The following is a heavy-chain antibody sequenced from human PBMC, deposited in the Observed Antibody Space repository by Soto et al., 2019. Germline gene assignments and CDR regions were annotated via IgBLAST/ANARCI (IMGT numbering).Heavy chain of an antibody. J-gene: IGHJ5*02. CDR1: GYTFTSYY. CDR2: IDPSGGGI. V-gene: IGHV1-46*01. D-gene: IGHD2-15*01. CDR3: ARDRVDCSGGNCWRSVEDT. Sequence: QVQLVQSGAEVKKPGASVKVSCKASGYTFTSYYMHWVRQAPGPGLEWMGIIDPSGGGISYAQKFQGRLTMTRDTSTSTVYMELSRLRSEDTAVYYCARDRVDCSGGNCWRSVEDTWGQGTLVTVSS.